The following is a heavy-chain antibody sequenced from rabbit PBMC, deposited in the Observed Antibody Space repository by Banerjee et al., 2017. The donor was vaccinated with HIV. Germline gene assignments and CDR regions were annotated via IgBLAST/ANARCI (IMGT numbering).Heavy chain of an antibody. CDR1: GFSFSNGYV. CDR2: INTSSGNT. V-gene: IGHV1S45*01. Sequence: QEQLEESGGDLVKPGGTLTLTCTASGFSFSNGYVMCWVRQAPGKGLEWITCINTSSGNTVYATWAKGRFTISKTSSTSVTLQMTSLTAADTATYFCARGTTMTMVITRLDLWGPGTLVTVS. J-gene: IGHJ3*01. D-gene: IGHD2-1*01. CDR3: ARGTTMTMVITRLDL.